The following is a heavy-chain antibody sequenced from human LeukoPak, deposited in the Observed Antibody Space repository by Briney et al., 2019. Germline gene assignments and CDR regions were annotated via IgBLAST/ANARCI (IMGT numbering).Heavy chain of an antibody. J-gene: IGHJ4*02. Sequence: SETLSLTCAVYGGPFSGYYWSWIRQPPGKGLEWIGEINHSGSTNYNPSLKSRVTMSLDTSKNQFSLKLSSVTAADTAVYYCARPYGPDYYFDYWGQGTLVTVSS. D-gene: IGHD3-10*01. V-gene: IGHV4-34*01. CDR2: INHSGST. CDR3: ARPYGPDYYFDY. CDR1: GGPFSGYY.